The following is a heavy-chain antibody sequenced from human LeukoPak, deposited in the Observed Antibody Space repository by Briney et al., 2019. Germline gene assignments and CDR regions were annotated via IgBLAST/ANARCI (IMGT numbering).Heavy chain of an antibody. CDR1: GFSFSSYG. J-gene: IGHJ4*02. CDR3: ARGGPEWPLDY. CDR2: IWYDGSNK. V-gene: IGHV3-33*01. D-gene: IGHD3-16*01. Sequence: PGGSLILSCAASGFSFSSYGMLWVRQAPGKGLEWVAVIWYDGSNKYYADSVKGRFTISRDNSNNTLYLQMNSLRVEDTAVYYCARGGPEWPLDYWGQGTLVTVSS.